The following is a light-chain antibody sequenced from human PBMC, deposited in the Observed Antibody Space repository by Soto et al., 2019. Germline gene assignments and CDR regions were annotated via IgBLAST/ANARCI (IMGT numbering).Light chain of an antibody. CDR2: GAS. CDR3: QQYGSSPLT. J-gene: IGKJ2*01. V-gene: IGKV3-20*01. CDR1: QSVGSN. Sequence: EVVMTQSPVTLSVSAGERATLSCRASQSVGSNLAWYQQKPGRAPRLLIYGASSRATGIPDRFSGSGSGTDFTLTISRLEPEDFAVYYCQQYGSSPLTFGQGTKLEIK.